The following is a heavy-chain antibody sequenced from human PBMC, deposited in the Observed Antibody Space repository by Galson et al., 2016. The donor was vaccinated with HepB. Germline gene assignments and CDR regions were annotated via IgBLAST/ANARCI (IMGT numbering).Heavy chain of an antibody. CDR1: GFTFDTYA. CDR3: ANGLNSGDTLGIYGF. Sequence: SLRLSCAASGFTFDTYAMSCVRQAPGKGLEGVTSIPNSGRTTYYADSEKGRFTISRNNSNNTLYLQMNSLRADDAALYYCANGLNSGDTLGIYGFWGQGTLVSVSS. CDR2: IPNSGRTT. V-gene: IGHV3-23*01. J-gene: IGHJ4*02. D-gene: IGHD4-17*01.